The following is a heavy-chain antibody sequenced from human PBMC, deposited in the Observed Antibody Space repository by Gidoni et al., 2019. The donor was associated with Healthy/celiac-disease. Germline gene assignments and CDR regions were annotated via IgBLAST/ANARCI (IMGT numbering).Heavy chain of an antibody. CDR3: ARAHCARTWGSSCLDY. Sequence: QVQLVQSGAEVKKPVASGKVSCKASGYTFPSYYMHWVRQDPGQGLEWMGIINPSGGSTSYAQKFQGRVTMTRDTSTSTVYMELSSLRSEDTAVYYCARAHCARTWGSSCLDYWGQGTLVTVSS. V-gene: IGHV1-46*03. CDR1: GYTFPSYY. D-gene: IGHD6-13*01. CDR2: INPSGGST. J-gene: IGHJ4*02.